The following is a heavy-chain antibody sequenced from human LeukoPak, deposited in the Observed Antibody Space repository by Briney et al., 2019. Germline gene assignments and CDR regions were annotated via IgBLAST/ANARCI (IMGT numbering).Heavy chain of an antibody. D-gene: IGHD4-17*01. V-gene: IGHV3-7*01. CDR1: GFTFSNFW. J-gene: IGHJ5*02. Sequence: GGSLRLSCTASGFTFSNFWMGWVRHAPGRGLEWVANIKQDGSEKYYVDSVKGRFTISRDNAKNSLYLQMNSLRAEDTAVYYCARENYGDYDFPDWFDPWGQGTLVTVSS. CDR2: IKQDGSEK. CDR3: ARENYGDYDFPDWFDP.